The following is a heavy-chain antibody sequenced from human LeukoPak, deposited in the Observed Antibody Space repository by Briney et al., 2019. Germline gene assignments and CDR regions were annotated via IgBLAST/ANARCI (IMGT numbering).Heavy chain of an antibody. D-gene: IGHD3-22*01. J-gene: IGHJ3*01. CDR2: INAGNGNT. CDR3: AKDEKGYYHDTSGYPDAFNV. CDR1: GYDFTSYA. Sequence: ASVKVSCKASGYDFTSYAMHWVRQAPGQRLEWMGWINAGNGNTKYSQKFQDRVTVTRDTSTSTAYMELSSLRSEDTAIYYCAKDEKGYYHDTSGYPDAFNVWGQGTMVTVSS. V-gene: IGHV1-3*01.